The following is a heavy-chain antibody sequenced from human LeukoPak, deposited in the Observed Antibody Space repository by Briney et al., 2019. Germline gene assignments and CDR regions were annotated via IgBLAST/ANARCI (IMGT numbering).Heavy chain of an antibody. CDR2: TYYRSKWYN. Sequence: SQTLSLTCAISGDSVSSNSAAWNWIRQSPSPGLEWLGRTYYRSKWYNDYAVSVKSRITIDPDTSKNQFSLQLNSVTPEDTAVYFCARDPRIAMVVNLDYWGQGTPVIVSS. V-gene: IGHV6-1*01. CDR3: ARDPRIAMVVNLDY. D-gene: IGHD6-19*01. J-gene: IGHJ4*02. CDR1: GDSVSSNSAA.